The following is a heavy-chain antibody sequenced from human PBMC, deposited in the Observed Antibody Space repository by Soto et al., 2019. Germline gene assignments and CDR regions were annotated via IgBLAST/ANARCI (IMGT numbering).Heavy chain of an antibody. CDR2: ISGSGGST. D-gene: IGHD3-10*01. Sequence: GGSLRLSCAASGFTFSSYAMSWVRQAPGKGLEWVSAISGSGGSTYYADSVKGRFTISRDNSKNTPYLQMNSLRAEDTAVYYCAKDQSEVRGVFYYYYGMDVWGQGTTVTVSS. J-gene: IGHJ6*02. V-gene: IGHV3-23*01. CDR1: GFTFSSYA. CDR3: AKDQSEVRGVFYYYYGMDV.